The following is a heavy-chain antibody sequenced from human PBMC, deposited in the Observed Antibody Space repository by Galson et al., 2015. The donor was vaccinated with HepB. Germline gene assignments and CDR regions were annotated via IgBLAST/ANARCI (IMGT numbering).Heavy chain of an antibody. CDR3: ARGLQDYDFWSGYYIRPGAWFDP. V-gene: IGHV3-21*01. D-gene: IGHD3-3*01. J-gene: IGHJ5*02. CDR1: GFTFSSYS. Sequence: SLRLSCAASGFTFSSYSMNWVRQAPGKGLEWVSSISSSSSYLYYADSVKGRFTISRDNAKNSLYLQMNSLRAEDTAVYYCARGLQDYDFWSGYYIRPGAWFDPWGQGTLVTVSS. CDR2: ISSSSSYL.